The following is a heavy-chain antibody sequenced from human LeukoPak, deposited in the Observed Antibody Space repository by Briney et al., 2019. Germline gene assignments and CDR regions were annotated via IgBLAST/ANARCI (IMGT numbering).Heavy chain of an antibody. D-gene: IGHD5-18*01. CDR3: ARSRAPRLTAMLDY. J-gene: IGHJ4*02. Sequence: AGGSLRLSCAASGFTFSSYAMHWVRQAPGKGLEWVAVISYDGSNKYYADSVKGRFTISRDNSKNTLYLQMNSLRAEDTAVYYCARSRAPRLTAMLDYWGQGTLVTVSS. V-gene: IGHV3-30-3*01. CDR2: ISYDGSNK. CDR1: GFTFSSYA.